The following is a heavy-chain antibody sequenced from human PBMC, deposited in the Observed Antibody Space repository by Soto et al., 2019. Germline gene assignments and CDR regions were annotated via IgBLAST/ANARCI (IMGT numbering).Heavy chain of an antibody. V-gene: IGHV3-9*01. Sequence: EVQLVESGGGLVQADRSLRLSCAASGFSFDDYAMHWVRQAPGRGLEWVSGISWNSGNLDYADSVKDRFTISRDNAKNSLYLQMNSLRPEDTALYFCAKDKSTGEYSYYRYMDVWGKGTTVTVSS. J-gene: IGHJ6*03. D-gene: IGHD4-17*01. CDR2: ISWNSGNL. CDR1: GFSFDDYA. CDR3: AKDKSTGEYSYYRYMDV.